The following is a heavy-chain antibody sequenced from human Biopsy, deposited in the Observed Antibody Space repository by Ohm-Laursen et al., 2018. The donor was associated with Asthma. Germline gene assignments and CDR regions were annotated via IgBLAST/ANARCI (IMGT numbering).Heavy chain of an antibody. CDR3: VRHQYSSSWSTFDY. CDR1: GGSITSSSYY. Sequence: VTLSLTCTVSGGSITSSSYYWGWIRQPPGKGMEWIGSMYHSGSPYYHPSLKSRATISVDTPKNQLSLKMSSVTAADTAVYFCVRHQYSSSWSTFDYWGQGALVTVSS. J-gene: IGHJ4*02. D-gene: IGHD3-22*01. V-gene: IGHV4-39*01. CDR2: MYHSGSP.